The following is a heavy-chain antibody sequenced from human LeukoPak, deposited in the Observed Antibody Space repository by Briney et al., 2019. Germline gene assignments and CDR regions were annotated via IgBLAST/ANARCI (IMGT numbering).Heavy chain of an antibody. V-gene: IGHV1-2*02. Sequence: KVSCKASGYTFTGYYMHWVRQAPGQGPEWMGWINPNNGGTKLAQKFQGRVTMTTDTSISTAYMELSKLTSDDTAMYYCARDQGNGYYINWFGPWGQGTLVTVSS. CDR1: GYTFTGYY. J-gene: IGHJ5*02. CDR2: INPNNGGT. D-gene: IGHD3-22*01. CDR3: ARDQGNGYYINWFGP.